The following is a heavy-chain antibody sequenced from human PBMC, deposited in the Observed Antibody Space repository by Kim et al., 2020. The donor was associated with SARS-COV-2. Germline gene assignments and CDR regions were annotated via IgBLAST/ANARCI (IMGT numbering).Heavy chain of an antibody. J-gene: IGHJ5*02. CDR3: ARGRIVVVPAARSWFDP. D-gene: IGHD2-2*01. CDR2: INHSGST. Sequence: SETLSLTCAVYGGSFSGYYWSWIRQPPGKGLEWIGEINHSGSTNYNPSLKSRVTISVDTSKNQFSLKLSSVTAADTAVYYCARGRIVVVPAARSWFDPWG. CDR1: GGSFSGYY. V-gene: IGHV4-34*01.